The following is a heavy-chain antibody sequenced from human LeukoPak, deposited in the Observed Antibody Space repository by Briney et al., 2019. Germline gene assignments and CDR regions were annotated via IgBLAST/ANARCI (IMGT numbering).Heavy chain of an antibody. J-gene: IGHJ4*02. V-gene: IGHV4-34*01. CDR2: INHSGST. Sequence: SETLSLTCAVYGGSFSGYYWSWIRQPPGKGLEWIGEINHSGSTNYNPSLKSRVTISVDTSKNQFSLKLSSVTAADTAVYYCARGTGGIALTHDYWGQGTLVTVSS. D-gene: IGHD6-13*01. CDR3: ARGTGGIALTHDY. CDR1: GGSFSGYY.